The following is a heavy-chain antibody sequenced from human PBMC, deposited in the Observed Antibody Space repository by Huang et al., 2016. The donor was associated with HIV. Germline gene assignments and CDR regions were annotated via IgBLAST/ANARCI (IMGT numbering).Heavy chain of an antibody. J-gene: IGHJ4*02. Sequence: QEQLVESGGGVVQPGGSLRLSCATSGFSFSQYGMHWVRQDPGKGMEWVGFIRFDGGNKHYADSAKGRFTISRDNSKKMLFLEMNSLRGDDTAFYYCATDLGGYSFDYWGQGALVSVSS. CDR1: GFSFSQYG. CDR2: IRFDGGNK. V-gene: IGHV3-30*02. CDR3: ATDLGGYSFDY. D-gene: IGHD2-21*02.